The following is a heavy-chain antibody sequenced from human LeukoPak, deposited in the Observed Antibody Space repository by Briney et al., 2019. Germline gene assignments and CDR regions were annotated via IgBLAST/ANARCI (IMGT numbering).Heavy chain of an antibody. CDR3: ARHMQTVPDYYYGMDV. J-gene: IGHJ6*02. CDR1: GFTFSSYG. V-gene: IGHV3-21*01. D-gene: IGHD2-2*01. CDR2: ISKTSSHI. Sequence: GRSLRLSCAASGFTFSSYGMHWVRQAPGKGLEWVSSISKTSSHIYYADSVKGRFTISRDNAKNSMYLQMNSLRVEDTAVYYCARHMQTVPDYYYGMDVWGQGTTVTVSS.